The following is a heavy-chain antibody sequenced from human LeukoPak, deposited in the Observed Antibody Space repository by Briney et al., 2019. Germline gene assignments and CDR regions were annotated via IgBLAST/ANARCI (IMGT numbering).Heavy chain of an antibody. Sequence: PGRSLGLSCAASGFTFSSYGMHWVRQAPGKGLEWVAVISYDGSNKYYADSVKGRFTISRDNSKNTLYLQMNSLRAEDTAVYYCAKGDRGYSYGPDYWGQGTLVTVSS. D-gene: IGHD5-18*01. V-gene: IGHV3-30*18. CDR1: GFTFSSYG. CDR3: AKGDRGYSYGPDY. CDR2: ISYDGSNK. J-gene: IGHJ4*02.